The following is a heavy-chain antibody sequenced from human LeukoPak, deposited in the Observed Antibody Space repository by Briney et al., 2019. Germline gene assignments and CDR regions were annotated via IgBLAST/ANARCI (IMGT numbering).Heavy chain of an antibody. V-gene: IGHV4-39*07. D-gene: IGHD5-12*01. J-gene: IGHJ6*02. CDR2: IYYSGST. CDR1: GGSISSSSYY. CDR3: ASGGGYDLRMDV. Sequence: SETLSLTCTVSGGSISSSSYYWGWIRQPPGKGLEWIGSIYYSGSTYYNPSLKSRVTISVDTSKNQFSLKLSSVTAADTAVYYCASGGGYDLRMDVWGQGTTVTVSS.